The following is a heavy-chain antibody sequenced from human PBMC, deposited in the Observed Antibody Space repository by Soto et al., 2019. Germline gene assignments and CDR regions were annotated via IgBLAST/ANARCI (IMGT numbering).Heavy chain of an antibody. CDR2: IKSKSDGGTT. D-gene: IGHD3-22*01. CDR3: TTDLWRIALVLGYNGYFNP. V-gene: IGHV3-15*01. Sequence: PVGTLRLSCASSGFTFSDAWMSCVRQAPGKGLDWVGRIKSKSDGGTTEYAAPVRGRFTISRDDSKNTLYLQMNSLKTEATAVYDCTTDLWRIALVLGYNGYFNPWGQGTPVTVSP. J-gene: IGHJ5*02. CDR1: GFTFSDAW.